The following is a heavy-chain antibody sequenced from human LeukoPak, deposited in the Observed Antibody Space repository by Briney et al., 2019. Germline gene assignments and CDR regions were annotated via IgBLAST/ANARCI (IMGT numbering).Heavy chain of an antibody. CDR2: ISDSGGDT. CDR1: GFIFSGYG. V-gene: IGHV3-23*01. D-gene: IGHD6-6*01. J-gene: IGHJ4*02. Sequence: PGGSLRLSCEASGFIFSGYGMNWVRQAPGKGLEWVSSISDSGGDTYYAESVKGRFTISRDNSRNTLYLQMNSLRVEDTAVYYCAKRIQYSSSPAYFDYWGQGSLVAVSS. CDR3: AKRIQYSSSPAYFDY.